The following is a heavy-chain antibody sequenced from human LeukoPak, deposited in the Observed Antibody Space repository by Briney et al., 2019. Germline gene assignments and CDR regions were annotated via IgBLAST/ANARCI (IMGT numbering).Heavy chain of an antibody. Sequence: ASVKVSCKASGGTFSSYAISWVRQAPGQGLEWMGRIIPILGIANYAQKFQGRVTITADKSTSTAYMELSSLRSEDTAVYYCAKPTTADGGAFDTWGQGTMVTVSS. D-gene: IGHD4-17*01. CDR2: IIPILGIA. V-gene: IGHV1-69*04. J-gene: IGHJ3*02. CDR3: AKPTTADGGAFDT. CDR1: GGTFSSYA.